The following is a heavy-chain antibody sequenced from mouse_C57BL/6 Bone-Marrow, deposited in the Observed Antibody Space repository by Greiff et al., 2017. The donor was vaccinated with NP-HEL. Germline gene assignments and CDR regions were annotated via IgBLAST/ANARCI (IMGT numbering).Heavy chain of an antibody. J-gene: IGHJ2*01. CDR1: GFNINDYY. Sequence: EVQLQQSGAELVKPGASVKLSCTASGFNINDYYMHWVKQRTEQGLEWIGRIDPEDGETKYAPKFQGKATRTADTSSNTAYLQRSSRTSEDTAVYYCAVYRNYDYFDYWGQGTTLTVSS. CDR2: IDPEDGET. D-gene: IGHD2-5*01. V-gene: IGHV14-2*01. CDR3: AVYRNYDYFDY.